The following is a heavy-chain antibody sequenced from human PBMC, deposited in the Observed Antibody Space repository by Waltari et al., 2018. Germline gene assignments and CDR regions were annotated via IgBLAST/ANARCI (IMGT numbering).Heavy chain of an antibody. CDR3: ARDYTGEGAFDI. V-gene: IGHV3-30-3*01. CDR2: ISLDGNTY. Sequence: QVQLVESGGGVVQPGGSLRLCCAASGFTFTSYAVHWVRQAPGKGLEWVAVISLDGNTYYYADSVKGRFTMSRDNSRKMVYLQMNSLRGEDTAVYYCARDYTGEGAFDIWGQGATVTVSS. D-gene: IGHD2-8*02. CDR1: GFTFTSYA. J-gene: IGHJ3*02.